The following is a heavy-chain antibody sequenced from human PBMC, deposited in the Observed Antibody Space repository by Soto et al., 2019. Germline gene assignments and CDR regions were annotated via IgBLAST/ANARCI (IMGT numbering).Heavy chain of an antibody. CDR3: ASFSGTTYGDYGGGINY. V-gene: IGHV4-39*01. J-gene: IGHJ4*02. D-gene: IGHD4-17*01. Sequence: SETLSLTCTVSGGSISGSSYYWGWIRQPPGKGLECIGSVHYSGSTDYNPSLKSRVTISVDTSKNQFSLKLTSVTAADTAVYFCASFSGTTYGDYGGGINYWGQGTLVTVSS. CDR2: VHYSGST. CDR1: GGSISGSSYY.